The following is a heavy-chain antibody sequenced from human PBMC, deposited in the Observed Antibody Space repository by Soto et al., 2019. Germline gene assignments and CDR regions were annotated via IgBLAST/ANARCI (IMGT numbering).Heavy chain of an antibody. J-gene: IGHJ4*02. V-gene: IGHV4-4*07. D-gene: IGHD1-7*01. CDR2: MYSTGNP. CDR3: AREFGDHWNYKSY. Sequence: PSETLSLTCSVSGGSISSYHWSWIRQPAGKGLEWIGRMYSTGNPNYNPSLKSRVTVSIDTSKNQFFLRLNSVTAADSAVYYCAREFGDHWNYKSYWGQGTAVTVSS. CDR1: GGSISSYH.